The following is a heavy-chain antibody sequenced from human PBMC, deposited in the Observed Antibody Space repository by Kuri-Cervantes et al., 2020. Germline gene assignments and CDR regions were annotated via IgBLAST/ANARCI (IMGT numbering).Heavy chain of an antibody. CDR3: ARSSGSSRSQYSFDY. CDR2: IKQDGSER. D-gene: IGHD1-26*01. Sequence: GESLKISCAASGLTFSSYWMNWVRQAPGKGLEWVANIKQDGSERYYVDSVKGRFTISRDNAENSLYLQMSSLRAEDTAVYYCARSSGSSRSQYSFDYWGQGTLVTVSS. J-gene: IGHJ4*02. CDR1: GLTFSSYW. V-gene: IGHV3-7*01.